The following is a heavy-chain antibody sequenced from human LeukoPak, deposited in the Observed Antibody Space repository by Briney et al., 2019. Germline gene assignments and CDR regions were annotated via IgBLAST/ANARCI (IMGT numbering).Heavy chain of an antibody. D-gene: IGHD5-12*01. J-gene: IGHJ6*02. CDR1: GGTFSSYA. CDR2: IIPIFGTA. Sequence: ASVKVSCKASGGTFSSYAISWVRQAPGQGLEWMGGIIPIFGTANYAQKFQGRVTITAGESTSTAYMELSSLRSEDTAVYYCARDGRLHYLMDVWGQGTTVTVSS. CDR3: ARDGRLHYLMDV. V-gene: IGHV1-69*13.